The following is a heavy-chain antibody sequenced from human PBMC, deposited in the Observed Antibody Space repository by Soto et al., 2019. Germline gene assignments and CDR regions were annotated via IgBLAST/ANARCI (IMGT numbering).Heavy chain of an antibody. D-gene: IGHD1-1*01. CDR2: IIPMLGTT. V-gene: IGHV1-69*01. Sequence: QVQLVQSGAEVKKPGSSVKVSCRTSGGTSYAVYWVRQAPGQGLEWMGGIIPMLGTTNYAEKFQGRVTITADESASTAYMELRSLRSDDTGVYYCASELEGAFDVWGQGTTVTVSA. CDR1: GGTSYA. J-gene: IGHJ3*01. CDR3: ASELEGAFDV.